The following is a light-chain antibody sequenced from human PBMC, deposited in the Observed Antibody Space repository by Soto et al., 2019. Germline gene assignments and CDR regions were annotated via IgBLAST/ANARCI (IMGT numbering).Light chain of an antibody. Sequence: EIVVTQSPTTLSVSPGPRPTLACRASQSVSSSYLAWYQQKPGQAPRLXIYGASSRATGIPDRFSGSGSGTDFTLTISRLETEDFAVYYCQQYGSSPWTFGQGTKVDIK. CDR2: GAS. J-gene: IGKJ1*01. V-gene: IGKV3-20*01. CDR1: QSVSSSY. CDR3: QQYGSSPWT.